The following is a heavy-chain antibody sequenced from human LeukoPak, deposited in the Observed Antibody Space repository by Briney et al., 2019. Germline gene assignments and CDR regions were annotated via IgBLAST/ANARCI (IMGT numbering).Heavy chain of an antibody. Sequence: GGSLRLSCAASGFTFSSYSMNWVRQAPGKGLEWLGRSKSKGDGGTTDYAAPVKGRFTISRDDSKNILYLQMNSLKIEDTAVYFCSTPPIRGSRYYYYHMDVWGKGTTVTVSS. CDR1: GFTFSSYS. D-gene: IGHD3-10*01. CDR2: SKSKGDGGTT. CDR3: STPPIRGSRYYYYHMDV. J-gene: IGHJ6*03. V-gene: IGHV3-15*01.